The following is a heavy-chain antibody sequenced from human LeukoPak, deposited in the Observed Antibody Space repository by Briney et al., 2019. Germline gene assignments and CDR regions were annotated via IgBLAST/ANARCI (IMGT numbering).Heavy chain of an antibody. Sequence: SETLSLTCTASGGSISSYYWSWIRQPPGKGLEWIGYIYYSGSTNYNPSLKSRVTISVDTSKNQFSLKLSSVTAADTAVYYCARLVQVYYYDSSGYQFDYWGQGTLVTVSS. V-gene: IGHV4-59*08. CDR1: GGSISSYY. J-gene: IGHJ4*02. CDR3: ARLVQVYYYDSSGYQFDY. CDR2: IYYSGST. D-gene: IGHD3-22*01.